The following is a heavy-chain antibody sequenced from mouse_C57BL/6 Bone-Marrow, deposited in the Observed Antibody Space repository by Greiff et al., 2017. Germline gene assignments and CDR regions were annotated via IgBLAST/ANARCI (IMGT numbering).Heavy chain of an antibody. CDR2: INPSSGYT. Sequence: VQLQQSGAELAKPGASVKLSCKASGYTFTSYWMHWVKQRPGQGLEWIGYINPSSGYTKYNQKFKDKATLTADKSSSTAYMQLSSLTYEDSAVYYCESLYYSNPAWFAYWGEGTLVTVSA. V-gene: IGHV1-7*01. D-gene: IGHD2-5*01. CDR1: GYTFTSYW. J-gene: IGHJ3*01. CDR3: ESLYYSNPAWFAY.